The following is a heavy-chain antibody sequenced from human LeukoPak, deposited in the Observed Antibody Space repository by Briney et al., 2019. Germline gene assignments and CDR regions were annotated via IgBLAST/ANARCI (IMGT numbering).Heavy chain of an antibody. CDR2: IYPGDSDT. D-gene: IGHD3-22*01. CDR3: ARRNTYYYDSSGYLYYFDY. CDR1: GYSFASSW. Sequence: GESLKISCKGSGYSFASSWIGWVRQMPGKGLEWMGIIYPGDSDTRYSPSFQGQVTISADKSISTAYLQWSSLKASDTAMYYCARRNTYYYDSSGYLYYFDYWGQGTLVTVSS. V-gene: IGHV5-51*01. J-gene: IGHJ4*02.